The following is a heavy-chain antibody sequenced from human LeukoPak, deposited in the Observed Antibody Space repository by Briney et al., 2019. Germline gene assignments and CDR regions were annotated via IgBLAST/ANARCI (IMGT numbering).Heavy chain of an antibody. V-gene: IGHV3-9*01. CDR2: ISWNSGSI. J-gene: IGHJ4*02. D-gene: IGHD6-19*01. CDR1: GFTFDDYA. CDR3: AKTSPWLAYFDY. Sequence: GRSLRLSCAASGFTFDDYAMHWVRQAPGKGLEWVSGISWNSGSIGYADSVKGRFTISRDNAKNSLYLQMNSLRAEGTALYYCAKTSPWLAYFDYWGQGTLVTVSS.